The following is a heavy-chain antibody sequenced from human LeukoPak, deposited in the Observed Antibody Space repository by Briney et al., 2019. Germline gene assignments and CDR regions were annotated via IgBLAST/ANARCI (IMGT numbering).Heavy chain of an antibody. Sequence: PGGSLRLSCAASGFTFSDYYMSWIRQAPGKGLEWVSYISSSGSTIYYADSVKGRFTISRDNAKNSLYLQMNSLRAEDTAVYYCARGPAIYDILLPYNWFDPWGQGTLVTVSS. D-gene: IGHD3-9*01. CDR1: GFTFSDYY. J-gene: IGHJ5*02. V-gene: IGHV3-11*01. CDR2: ISSSGSTI. CDR3: ARGPAIYDILLPYNWFDP.